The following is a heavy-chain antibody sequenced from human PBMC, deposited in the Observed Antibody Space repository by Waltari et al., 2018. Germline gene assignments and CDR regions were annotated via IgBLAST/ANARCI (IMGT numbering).Heavy chain of an antibody. CDR2: INHSGST. CDR3: ARGQTEVAVITTSWFDP. Sequence: QVQLQQWGAGLLKPSETLSLTCAVYGGSFSGYYWSWIRQPPGKGLEWIGEINHSGSTNYNPSLKSRVTISVDTSKNQFSRKLSSVTAADTAVYYCARGQTEVAVITTSWFDPWGQGTLVTVSS. V-gene: IGHV4-34*01. J-gene: IGHJ5*02. D-gene: IGHD3-22*01. CDR1: GGSFSGYY.